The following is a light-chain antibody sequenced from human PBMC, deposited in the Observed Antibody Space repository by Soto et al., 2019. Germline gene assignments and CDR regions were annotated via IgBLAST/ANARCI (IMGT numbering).Light chain of an antibody. CDR1: QSVSNNY. J-gene: IGKJ1*01. CDR3: QQYNNWPPWT. V-gene: IGKV3-20*01. Sequence: IVLTQSPGTLSLSPWERATLSCRASQSVSNNYLAWYQQKPGQAPRLLIYGVSSRATDIPDRFSGSGSGTDFTLTTSRLEPEDFAVYYCQQYNNWPPWTFGQGTKVDIK. CDR2: GVS.